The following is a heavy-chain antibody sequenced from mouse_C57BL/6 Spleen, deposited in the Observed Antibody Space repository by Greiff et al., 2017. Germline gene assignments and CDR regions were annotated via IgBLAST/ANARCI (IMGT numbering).Heavy chain of an antibody. CDR1: GYTFTDYY. CDR2: INPYNGGT. Sequence: VQLKESGPVLVKPGASVKMSCKASGYTFTDYYMNWVKQSHGKSLEWIGVINPYNGGTSYNQKFKGKATLTVYKSSSTAYMELNSLTSEDSAVYYCATYGSSYVAWFAYWGQGTLVTVSA. D-gene: IGHD1-1*01. V-gene: IGHV1-19*01. J-gene: IGHJ3*01. CDR3: ATYGSSYVAWFAY.